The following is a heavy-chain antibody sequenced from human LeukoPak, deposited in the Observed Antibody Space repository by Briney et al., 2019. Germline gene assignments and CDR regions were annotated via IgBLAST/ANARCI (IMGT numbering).Heavy chain of an antibody. J-gene: IGHJ2*01. V-gene: IGHV3-23*01. Sequence: GGSLRLSCAASGLTFSSYAMSWVRQAPGKGLGWVSVISGSGVSTYYADSVKGRFTISRDYSKNTLYLQMNSLRAEDTAVYYCAKPGYDSSGYYWYFDLWGRGTLVTVSS. CDR2: ISGSGVST. CDR1: GLTFSSYA. CDR3: AKPGYDSSGYYWYFDL. D-gene: IGHD3-22*01.